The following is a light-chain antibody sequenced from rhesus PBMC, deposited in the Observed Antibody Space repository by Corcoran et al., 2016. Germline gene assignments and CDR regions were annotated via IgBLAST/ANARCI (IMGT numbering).Light chain of an antibody. CDR3: YQHTSGYS. V-gene: IGKV3-10*01. CDR2: GAS. CDR1: QSVSDY. Sequence: QVILTQSPATLSLSPGERATLSCRASQSVSDYLAWYQQKPGQAPRILIYGASSRATGVPDRVSVSGAGTDCTLTISSLEPEDVGVYHCYQHTSGYSFGLGTKVEIK. J-gene: IGKJ2*01.